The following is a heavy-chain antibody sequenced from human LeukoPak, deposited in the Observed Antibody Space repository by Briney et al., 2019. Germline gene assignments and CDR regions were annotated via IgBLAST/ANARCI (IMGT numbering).Heavy chain of an antibody. CDR1: GGSFSGYY. J-gene: IGHJ5*02. Sequence: SETLSLTCAGYGGSFSGYYWSWIRQPPGKGLEWIGEINHSGSTNYNPSFKSRVTISVDTSKNQFSLKLSSVTAADTAVYYCARGRGVEQWFNWFDPWGQGTLVTVSS. CDR3: ARGRGVEQWFNWFDP. D-gene: IGHD6-19*01. V-gene: IGHV4-34*01. CDR2: INHSGST.